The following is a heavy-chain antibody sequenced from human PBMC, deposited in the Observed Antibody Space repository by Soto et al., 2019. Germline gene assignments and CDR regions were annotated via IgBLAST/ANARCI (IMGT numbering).Heavy chain of an antibody. CDR2: ISAYNGNT. J-gene: IGHJ4*02. V-gene: IGHV1-18*01. Sequence: QGQLVQSGAEVKKPGASVKVSCKASGYTFTSYGISWVRQAPGQGLEWMGWISAYNGNTNYAQKLQGRVTMTTDTSTSTAYMELRSLRSDDTAVYYCARGLEDVVVVAATIGPVLGYWGQGTLVTVSS. D-gene: IGHD2-15*01. CDR1: GYTFTSYG. CDR3: ARGLEDVVVVAATIGPVLGY.